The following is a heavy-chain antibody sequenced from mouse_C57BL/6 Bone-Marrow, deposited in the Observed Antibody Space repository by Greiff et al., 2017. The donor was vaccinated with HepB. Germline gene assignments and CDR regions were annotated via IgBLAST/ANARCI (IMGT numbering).Heavy chain of an antibody. Sequence: QVQLQQPGAELVKPGASVKLSCKASGYTFTSYWMHWVKQRPGQGLEWIGMIHPNSGSTNYNEKFKSKATLTVDKSSSTAYMQLSSLTSEDSAVYYCARWSYGNYPWFAYWGQGTLVTVSA. D-gene: IGHD2-1*01. CDR3: ARWSYGNYPWFAY. CDR1: GYTFTSYW. V-gene: IGHV1-64*01. CDR2: IHPNSGST. J-gene: IGHJ3*01.